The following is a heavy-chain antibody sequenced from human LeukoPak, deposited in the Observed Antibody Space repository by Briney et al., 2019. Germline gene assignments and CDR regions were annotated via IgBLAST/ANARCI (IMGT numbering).Heavy chain of an antibody. CDR2: IYTSGST. V-gene: IGHV4-4*07. CDR1: GCSISSYY. Sequence: SETLSLTCTVSGCSISSYYWSWIRQPAGKGLQWIGRIYTSGSTNYNPSLKSRVTMSVDTSNNQFSLKLSSVTAADTAVYYCARGPPQAVADLNYFDYWGQGTLVTVSS. CDR3: ARGPPQAVADLNYFDY. D-gene: IGHD6-19*01. J-gene: IGHJ4*02.